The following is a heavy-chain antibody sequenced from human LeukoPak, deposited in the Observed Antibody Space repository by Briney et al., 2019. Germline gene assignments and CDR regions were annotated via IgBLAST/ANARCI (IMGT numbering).Heavy chain of an antibody. D-gene: IGHD3-22*01. CDR1: LGYLSGYY. CDR3: ARVNYYDSSGYLPFDY. Sequence: SETLYLTFGVHLGYLSGYYWTWIRQSPARGLEWIGAISCTGSTNYNPSLKSRVTMSVDMSKNQFFLKLSSVTAADTAVYYCARVNYYDSSGYLPFDYWGQGTLVTVSS. CDR2: ISCTGST. J-gene: IGHJ4*02. V-gene: IGHV4-34*01.